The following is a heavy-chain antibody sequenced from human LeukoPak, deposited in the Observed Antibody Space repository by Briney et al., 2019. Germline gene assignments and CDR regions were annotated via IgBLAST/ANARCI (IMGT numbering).Heavy chain of an antibody. CDR2: ISSSSSYI. D-gene: IGHD3-22*01. J-gene: IGHJ4*02. CDR3: ARGDYYDSSGYYVS. Sequence: ETLSLTCAVYGGSFSGYYWSWIRQPPGKGLEWVSSISSSSSYIYYADSVKGRFTISRDNAKNSLYLQMNSLRAEDTAVYYCARGDYYDSSGYYVSWGQGTLVTVSS. CDR1: GGSFSGYY. V-gene: IGHV3-21*01.